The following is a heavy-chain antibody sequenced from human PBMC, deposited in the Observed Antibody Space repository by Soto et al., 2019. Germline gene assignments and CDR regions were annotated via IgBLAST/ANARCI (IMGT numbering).Heavy chain of an antibody. V-gene: IGHV3-23*01. J-gene: IGHJ4*02. Sequence: GGSLRLSCAASGFTFSSYAMSWVRQAPGKGLEWVSSISGSGTNTYYADSVRGRFTISSDNSKNTLYLQMNSLRVEDTAVYYCSKCSFGGSYYFPFDYWGQGTLVTVSS. D-gene: IGHD1-26*01. CDR3: SKCSFGGSYYFPFDY. CDR1: GFTFSSYA. CDR2: ISGSGTNT.